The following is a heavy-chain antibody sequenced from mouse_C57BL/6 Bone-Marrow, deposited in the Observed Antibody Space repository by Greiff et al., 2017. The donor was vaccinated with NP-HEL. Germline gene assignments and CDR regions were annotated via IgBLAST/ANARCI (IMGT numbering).Heavy chain of an antibody. CDR3: ARDGGAGDGYYVFAY. J-gene: IGHJ3*01. V-gene: IGHV5-4*01. Sequence: LEWVATISDGGCYTFYPDNGKGRFTISRDNAKNNLYLQMSHLKSEDTAMYYCARDGGAGDGYYVFAYWGQGTLVTVSA. D-gene: IGHD2-3*01. CDR2: ISDGGCYT.